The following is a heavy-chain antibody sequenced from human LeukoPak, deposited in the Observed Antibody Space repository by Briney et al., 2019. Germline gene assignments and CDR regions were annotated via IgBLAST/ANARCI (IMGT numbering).Heavy chain of an antibody. CDR1: GYSFTSYW. D-gene: IGHD2-2*01. CDR3: ARLWSEDDIVVVPAALYYYMDV. V-gene: IGHV5-51*01. J-gene: IGHJ6*03. Sequence: GESLQTSCKGSGYSFTSYWIGWVRQLPGKGLEWMGIIYPGDSDTRYSPSFQGQVTISADKSISTAYLQWSSLKASDTAMYYCARLWSEDDIVVVPAALYYYMDVWGKGTTVTVSS. CDR2: IYPGDSDT.